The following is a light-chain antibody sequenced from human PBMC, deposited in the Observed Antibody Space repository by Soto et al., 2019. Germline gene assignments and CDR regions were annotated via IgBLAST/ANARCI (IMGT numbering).Light chain of an antibody. J-gene: IGKJ1*01. V-gene: IGKV1-8*01. CDR3: QQYYSYPPWT. CDR1: QGISSY. Sequence: AIRMTQSPSSFSASTGDRVTITCRASQGISSYLAWYQQKPGKAPKLLIYAASTLQSGVPSRFSGSGSGTDFPLTLRCLQSEDFATYYCQQYYSYPPWTFGQGTKVEIK. CDR2: AAS.